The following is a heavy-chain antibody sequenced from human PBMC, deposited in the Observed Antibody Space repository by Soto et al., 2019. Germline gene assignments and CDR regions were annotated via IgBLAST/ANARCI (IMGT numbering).Heavy chain of an antibody. Sequence: EVQLLESGGGLVQPGGSLRLSCAASGFTFSSYAMNWVRQAPGKGLEWVSGISGSGGSTYYADSVKGRFTISRDNSKNTLYLQMHRLRAEDAAVYYCSKDRFGENFYYGMDVWGQGTTVTVSS. CDR2: ISGSGGST. CDR3: SKDRFGENFYYGMDV. CDR1: GFTFSSYA. J-gene: IGHJ6*02. V-gene: IGHV3-23*01. D-gene: IGHD3-10*01.